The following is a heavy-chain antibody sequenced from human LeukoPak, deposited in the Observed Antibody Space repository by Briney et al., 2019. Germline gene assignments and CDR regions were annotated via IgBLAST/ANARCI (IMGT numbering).Heavy chain of an antibody. CDR3: VRQSTGLDY. CDR2: IEADGRNK. J-gene: IGHJ4*02. Sequence: GGSLRLSCAPSRFTFSTHTMHWVRQAPGKGREWVAVIEADGRNKFHAESVRGRFTISRDNSRNTLYLQLNSLRSEDTAVYYCVRQSTGLDYWGQGTLVTVSS. D-gene: IGHD5/OR15-5a*01. V-gene: IGHV3-30*04. CDR1: RFTFSTHT.